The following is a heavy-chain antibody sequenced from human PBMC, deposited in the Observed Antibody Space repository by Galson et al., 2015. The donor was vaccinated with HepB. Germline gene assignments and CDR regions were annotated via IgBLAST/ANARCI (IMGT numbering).Heavy chain of an antibody. Sequence: SETLSLTCTVSGGSISSYYWSWIRQPPGKGLEWIGYIYYSGSTNYNPSLKSRVTISVDTSKNQFSLKLSSVTAADTAVYYCARDLTTVTTFPHWYFDLWGRGTLVTVSS. V-gene: IGHV4-59*01. CDR2: IYYSGST. CDR1: GGSISSYY. J-gene: IGHJ2*01. D-gene: IGHD4-17*01. CDR3: ARDLTTVTTFPHWYFDL.